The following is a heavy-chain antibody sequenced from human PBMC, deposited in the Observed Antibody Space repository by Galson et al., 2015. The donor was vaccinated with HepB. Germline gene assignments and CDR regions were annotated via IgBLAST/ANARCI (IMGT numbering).Heavy chain of an antibody. CDR1: GFSLSTSGVG. J-gene: IGHJ6*02. D-gene: IGHD6-19*01. CDR3: GHSLVFRRDSGWYDYYYYGMDV. Sequence: PALVKPTQTLTLTCTFSGFSLSTSGVGVGWIRQPPGKALEWLALIYWDDDKRYSPSLKSRLTITKDTSKNQVVLTMTNMDPADTATYYCGHSLVFRRDSGWYDYYYYGMDVWGQGTTVTVSS. V-gene: IGHV2-5*02. CDR2: IYWDDDK.